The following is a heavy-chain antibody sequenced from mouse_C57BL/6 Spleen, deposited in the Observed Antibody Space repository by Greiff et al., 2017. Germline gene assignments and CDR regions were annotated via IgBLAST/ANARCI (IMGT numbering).Heavy chain of an antibody. V-gene: IGHV1-18*01. CDR2: INPNNGGT. Sequence: EVKLLESGPELVKPGASVKIPCTASGYTFTDYNMDWVKQSHGKSLEWIGDINPNNGGTIYNQKFKGKATLTVDKSYSTAYMELRSLTSEDTAVYYWARRYYSNLYAMDYWGQGTSVTVSS. CDR3: ARRYYSNLYAMDY. D-gene: IGHD2-5*01. CDR1: GYTFTDYN. J-gene: IGHJ4*01.